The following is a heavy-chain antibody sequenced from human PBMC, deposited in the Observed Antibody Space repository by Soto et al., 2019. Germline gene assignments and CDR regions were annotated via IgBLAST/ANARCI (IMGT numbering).Heavy chain of an antibody. D-gene: IGHD3-16*02. J-gene: IGHJ5*02. CDR1: GGTFSSYT. V-gene: IGHV1-69*08. Sequence: QVQLVQSGAEVKKPESSVKVSCKASGGTFSSYTIRWVRQVPGQGLEWMGRIIPILGIANYAQKFQGRVTITADKSTSTAYMELSSLRSEDTAVYYCARDRPYDYISGSYRLLSWFDPWGQGTLVTVSS. CDR2: IIPILGIA. CDR3: ARDRPYDYISGSYRLLSWFDP.